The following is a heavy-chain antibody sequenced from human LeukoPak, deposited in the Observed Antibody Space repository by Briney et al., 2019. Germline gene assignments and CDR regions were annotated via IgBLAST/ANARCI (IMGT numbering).Heavy chain of an antibody. J-gene: IGHJ6*02. CDR2: INPSGGST. V-gene: IGHV1-46*01. Sequence: ASVKVSCKASGYTFTSYYMHWVRQAPGQGLEWMGIINPSGGSTSYAQKFQGRVTMTRDTSTSTVYMELSSLRSEDTALYYCARGPLYQVPYYSHHYGLDVWGQGTTVTVSS. D-gene: IGHD2-2*01. CDR3: ARGPLYQVPYYSHHYGLDV. CDR1: GYTFTSYY.